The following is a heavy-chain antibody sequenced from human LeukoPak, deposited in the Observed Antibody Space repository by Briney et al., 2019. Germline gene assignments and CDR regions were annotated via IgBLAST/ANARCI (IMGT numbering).Heavy chain of an antibody. J-gene: IGHJ4*02. D-gene: IGHD3-10*01. V-gene: IGHV3-23*01. CDR1: GFIFNSYA. CDR2: ISGSGGTT. Sequence: PGGSLRLSCAASGFIFNSYAMSWVRQAPGKGLEWVSGISGSGGTTFYADSVKGRFTISRDNSKNTLYLEVISLTAEDTAVYYCAKDDAWLRFGEWSQGTLVTVSS. CDR3: AKDDAWLRFGE.